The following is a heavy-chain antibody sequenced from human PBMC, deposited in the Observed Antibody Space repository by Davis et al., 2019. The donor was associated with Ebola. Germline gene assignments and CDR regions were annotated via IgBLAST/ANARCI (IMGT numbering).Heavy chain of an antibody. V-gene: IGHV3-30*03. Sequence: GESLKISCAVSGFTFSTYWMHWVRQAPGKGLEWVAVVSADGNKKYYVESVRGRFTISRDTSKNTVYLQINSLRSEDTAVYHCARDRYCATTSCYFGIYYYGMDVWGQGTAVTVSS. CDR3: ARDRYCATTSCYFGIYYYGMDV. CDR1: GFTFSTYW. CDR2: VSADGNKK. D-gene: IGHD2-2*01. J-gene: IGHJ6*02.